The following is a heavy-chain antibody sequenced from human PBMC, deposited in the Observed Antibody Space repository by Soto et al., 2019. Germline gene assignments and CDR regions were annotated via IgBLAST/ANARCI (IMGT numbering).Heavy chain of an antibody. D-gene: IGHD4-17*01. V-gene: IGHV4-30-2*01. J-gene: IGHJ6*02. CDR1: GGSISSGGYS. Sequence: QLQLQESGSGLVKPSQTLSLTCAVSGGSISSGGYSWSWIRQPPGKGLEWIGYIYHSGSTYYNPSPKSRVTISVDRSKNQFSLKLSSVTAADTAVYYCARAHYGDYGYGMVVWGQGTTVTVSS. CDR3: ARAHYGDYGYGMVV. CDR2: IYHSGST.